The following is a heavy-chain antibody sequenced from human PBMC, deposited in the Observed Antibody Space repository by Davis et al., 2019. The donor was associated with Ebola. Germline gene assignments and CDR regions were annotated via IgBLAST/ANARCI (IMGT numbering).Heavy chain of an antibody. CDR3: AISNLWEVDS. V-gene: IGHV4-34*01. CDR2: INHSGSS. Sequence: MPSETLSLTCAVSGGSFSGYYWSWIRQPPGKGLEWIGEINHSGSSNYTPSLKSRVTISADTSKNQFSLKLSSVTAADTAVYYCAISNLWEVDSWGQGSLVTVSS. J-gene: IGHJ4*02. D-gene: IGHD1-26*01. CDR1: GGSFSGYY.